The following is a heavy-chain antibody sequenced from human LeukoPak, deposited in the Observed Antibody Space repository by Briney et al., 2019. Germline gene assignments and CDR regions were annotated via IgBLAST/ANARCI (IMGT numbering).Heavy chain of an antibody. CDR3: TSWGDTTAEYFQR. V-gene: IGHV3-7*01. Sequence: GGSLRLSCVVSGFTFNRCWMNWVRQAPGKGLERVAHINPDGRDTYYVDSVKGRFIISRDNAQNSMYLQMNSLRVEDTAVYYCTSWGDTTAEYFQRWGQGTLVTVSS. D-gene: IGHD2-21*02. J-gene: IGHJ1*01. CDR2: INPDGRDT. CDR1: GFTFNRCW.